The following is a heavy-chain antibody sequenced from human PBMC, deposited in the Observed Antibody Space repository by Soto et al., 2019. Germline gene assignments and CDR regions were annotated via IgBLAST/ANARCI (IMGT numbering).Heavy chain of an antibody. V-gene: IGHV3-48*02. Sequence: GGSLRLSCAASGFTFSSYSMNWVRQAPGKGLECVSYISSSSSTIYYADSVKGRFTISRDNAKNSLYLQMNSLRDEDTAVYYCARDHDYGGNPPAFDIWGQGTMVTFSS. J-gene: IGHJ3*02. CDR1: GFTFSSYS. CDR3: ARDHDYGGNPPAFDI. D-gene: IGHD4-17*01. CDR2: ISSSSSTI.